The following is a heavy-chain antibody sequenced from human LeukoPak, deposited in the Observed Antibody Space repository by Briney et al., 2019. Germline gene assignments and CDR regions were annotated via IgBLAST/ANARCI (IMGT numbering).Heavy chain of an antibody. CDR3: ERRSQSLGYCSGGSCRPKIFVY. D-gene: IGHD2-15*01. J-gene: IGHJ4*02. CDR1: GGSFSGYY. V-gene: IGHV4-34*01. CDR2: INHSGST. Sequence: SETLSLTCAVYGGSFSGYYWSWIRQPPGKGLEWIGEINHSGSTNYNPSLKSRVTISVDTSKNQFSLKLSSVTAADTAVYYCERRSQSLGYCSGGSCRPKIFVYWGQGTLVTVSS.